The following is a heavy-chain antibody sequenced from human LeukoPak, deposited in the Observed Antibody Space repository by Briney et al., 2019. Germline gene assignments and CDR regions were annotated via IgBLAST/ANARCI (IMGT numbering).Heavy chain of an antibody. CDR2: ISGGGGTT. V-gene: IGHV3-23*01. D-gene: IGHD3-22*01. Sequence: GGSLRLSCAASGFTFSSYWMHWVRQAPGKGLEWVSAISGGGGTTYYADSVKGRITISRDNSKDTLYLQMSGLRAEDTAVYFCAKDSPWYDSSTYYYFDYWGQGTLVTVSS. J-gene: IGHJ4*02. CDR1: GFTFSSYW. CDR3: AKDSPWYDSSTYYYFDY.